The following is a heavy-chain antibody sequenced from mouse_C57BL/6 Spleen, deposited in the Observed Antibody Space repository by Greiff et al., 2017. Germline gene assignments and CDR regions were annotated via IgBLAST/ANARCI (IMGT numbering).Heavy chain of an antibody. D-gene: IGHD1-1*01. V-gene: IGHV1-26*01. Sequence: EVQLQQSGPELVKPGASVKISCKASGYTFTDYYMNWVKQSHGKSLEWIGDINPNNGGTSYNQEFKGKATLTVDKSSSTAYMELRSLTSEDSAVYYCARWATTGYWGQGTTLTVSS. CDR3: ARWATTGY. CDR1: GYTFTDYY. J-gene: IGHJ2*01. CDR2: INPNNGGT.